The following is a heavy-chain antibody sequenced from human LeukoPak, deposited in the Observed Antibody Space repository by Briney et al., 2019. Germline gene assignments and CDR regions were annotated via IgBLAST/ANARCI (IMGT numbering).Heavy chain of an antibody. CDR2: IPSEGSGR. CDR1: GFTLSQYG. D-gene: IGHD3-10*01. CDR3: VISGNTSGSYWYFDL. V-gene: IGHV3-30*02. J-gene: IGHJ2*01. Sequence: QSGESLRLSCEASGFTLSQYGLHWVRQAPGKGLEWVAFIPSEGSGRFHAASVKDRFSISKDDSKHTLYLQMNSLRAEDTALYYCVISGNTSGSYWYFDLWGRGTLVTVSS.